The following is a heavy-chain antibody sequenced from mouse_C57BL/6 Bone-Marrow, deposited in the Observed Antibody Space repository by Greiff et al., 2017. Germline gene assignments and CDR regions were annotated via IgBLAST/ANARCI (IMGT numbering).Heavy chain of an antibody. Sequence: EVQLQQSVAELVRPGASVKLSCTASGFNIKNTYMHWVKQRPEQGLEWIGRIDPANGNTKYAPKFQGKATITADTSSNTAYLQLSSLTSEDTAIYYWALLLRYPYWYFDVWGTGTTVTGSS. CDR2: IDPANGNT. J-gene: IGHJ1*03. V-gene: IGHV14-3*01. D-gene: IGHD1-1*01. CDR3: ALLLRYPYWYFDV. CDR1: GFNIKNTY.